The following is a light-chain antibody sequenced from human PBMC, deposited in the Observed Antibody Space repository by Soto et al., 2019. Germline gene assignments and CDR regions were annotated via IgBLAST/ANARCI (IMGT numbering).Light chain of an antibody. CDR3: QQYGSSPPIT. Sequence: EIVLTQSPGTLSLSPGEIATLSCSSIQSVSSSYLAWYQQKPGQAPRLLIYGASSRATGIPDRFSGSGSGTDFTLTISRLEPEDFAVYYCQQYGSSPPITFGQGTRLEIK. CDR1: QSVSSSY. V-gene: IGKV3-20*01. CDR2: GAS. J-gene: IGKJ5*01.